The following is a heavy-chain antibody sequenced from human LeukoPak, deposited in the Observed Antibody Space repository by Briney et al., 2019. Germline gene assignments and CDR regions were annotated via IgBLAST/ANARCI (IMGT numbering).Heavy chain of an antibody. CDR1: AFAFSNYA. CDR3: ARLREIPVFGVVTKSTSYFDY. V-gene: IGHV3-7*01. Sequence: GGSLRLSCAASAFAFSNYAINWVRQAPGKGLELVANIKQDRSEKYYVDSVKARFTISRDNAKNSLYLQMNSLRAEDTAVYYCARLREIPVFGVVTKSTSYFDYWGQGTLVTVSS. D-gene: IGHD3-3*01. J-gene: IGHJ4*02. CDR2: IKQDRSEK.